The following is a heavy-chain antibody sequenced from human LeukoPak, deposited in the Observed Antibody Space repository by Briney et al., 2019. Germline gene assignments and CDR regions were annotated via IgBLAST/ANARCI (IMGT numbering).Heavy chain of an antibody. Sequence: GASVKVSCKASGYTFTSYYMHWVRQAPGQGLEWMGIINPSGGSTSYAQKFQGRVTMTRDMSTSTVYMELSSLRSEDTAVYYCASSSYYYDSSGPTDAFDIWGQGTMVTVSS. CDR2: INPSGGST. CDR1: GYTFTSYY. V-gene: IGHV1-46*01. J-gene: IGHJ3*02. D-gene: IGHD3-22*01. CDR3: ASSSYYYDSSGPTDAFDI.